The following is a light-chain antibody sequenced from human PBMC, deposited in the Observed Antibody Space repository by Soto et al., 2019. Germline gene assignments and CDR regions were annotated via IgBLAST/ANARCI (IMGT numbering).Light chain of an antibody. CDR3: QQYAISAWT. V-gene: IGKV3-20*01. J-gene: IGKJ1*01. Sequence: EIGLTQSPGTLSLSPGVRATLSCTASEGVSSSYLAWYQHKPGQAPRLLLYGTSSRATGVPDRFSGSGSGTDFTLTISRREPEDFAGYYCQQYAISAWTFGQGTKVEIK. CDR2: GTS. CDR1: EGVSSSY.